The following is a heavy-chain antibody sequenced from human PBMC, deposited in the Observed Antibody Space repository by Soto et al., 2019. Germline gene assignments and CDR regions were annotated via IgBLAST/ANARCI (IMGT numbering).Heavy chain of an antibody. D-gene: IGHD3-3*01. Sequence: PSETLSLTCAVYGGSFRGYSGSWFRQPPGKGLEWIGEINHSGSTNYNPSLKSRVTISVDTSKNQFSLKLSSVTAADTAVYYCARGXITIFGVVIYSYYYYGMDVWGQGTTVTVYS. J-gene: IGHJ6*02. V-gene: IGHV4-34*01. CDR3: ARGXITIFGVVIYSYYYYGMDV. CDR1: GGSFRGYS. CDR2: INHSGST.